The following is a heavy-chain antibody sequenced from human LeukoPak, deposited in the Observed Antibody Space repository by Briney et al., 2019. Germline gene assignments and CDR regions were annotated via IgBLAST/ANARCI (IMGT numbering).Heavy chain of an antibody. CDR1: GFTFSSYA. V-gene: IGHV3-23*01. CDR2: ISGSGGST. CDR3: AKVEMATIRAFDI. J-gene: IGHJ3*02. D-gene: IGHD5-24*01. Sequence: GGSLRPSCAASGFTFSSYAMSWVRQAPGKGLEWVSAISGSGGSTYYADSVKGRFTISRDNSKNTLYLQMNSLRAEDTAVYYCAKVEMATIRAFDIWGQGTMVTVSS.